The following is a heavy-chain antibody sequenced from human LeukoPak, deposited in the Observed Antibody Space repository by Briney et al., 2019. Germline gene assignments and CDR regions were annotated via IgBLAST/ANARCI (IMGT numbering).Heavy chain of an antibody. V-gene: IGHV7-4-1*02. CDR2: INTYTGNP. Sequence: ASVKVSCKASGYTFTSYAMDWVRQAPGQGLEWMGWINTYTGNPTYAQGFTGRFVFSLDTSVSTAYLQTSSLKAEDTAVYYCARWDYDSSGYALYYFDYWGQGTLVTVSS. J-gene: IGHJ4*02. D-gene: IGHD3-22*01. CDR1: GYTFTSYA. CDR3: ARWDYDSSGYALYYFDY.